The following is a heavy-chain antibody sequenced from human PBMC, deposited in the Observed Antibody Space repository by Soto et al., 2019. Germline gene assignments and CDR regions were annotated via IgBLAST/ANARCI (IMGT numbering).Heavy chain of an antibody. V-gene: IGHV4-34*01. CDR3: ARGVVYRDVGLAYGIDV. D-gene: IGHD3-22*01. J-gene: IGHJ6*01. Sequence: QVQLQQWGAGVLRPSETLSLTCAVYGESFSNHYWTWIRQSTGKGLEWVGEINYSGSTRYNWSLVSPGPISVLTSKTQFPLMVTSGPAEDNAVYYCARGVVYRDVGLAYGIDVWGQGTTVIVSS. CDR2: INYSGST. CDR1: GESFSNHY.